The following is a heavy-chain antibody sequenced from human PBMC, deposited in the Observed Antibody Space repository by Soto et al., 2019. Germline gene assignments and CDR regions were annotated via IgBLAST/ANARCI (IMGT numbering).Heavy chain of an antibody. CDR2: IIPIFGTA. J-gene: IGHJ6*02. Sequence: SVKVSCKASGCTFSSYAISWVRQAPGQGLEWMGGIIPIFGTANYAQKFQGRVTITADESTSTAYMELSSLRSEDTAVYYCARFDPSYYYYGMDVWGQGTRVTVSS. V-gene: IGHV1-69*13. CDR3: ARFDPSYYYYGMDV. CDR1: GCTFSSYA.